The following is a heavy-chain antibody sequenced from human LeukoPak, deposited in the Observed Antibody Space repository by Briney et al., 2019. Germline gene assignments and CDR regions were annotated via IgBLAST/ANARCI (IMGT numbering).Heavy chain of an antibody. CDR1: GGSFSGYY. Sequence: SETLSLTCAVDGGSFSGYYWSWIRQPPGKGLEWIGEINHSGSTNYNPSLKSRVTISVDTSKNQFSLKLSSVTAADTAVYYCARGTGGYSYGYLQTDWGQGTLVTVSS. CDR3: ARGTGGYSYGYLQTD. D-gene: IGHD5-18*01. J-gene: IGHJ4*02. V-gene: IGHV4-34*01. CDR2: INHSGST.